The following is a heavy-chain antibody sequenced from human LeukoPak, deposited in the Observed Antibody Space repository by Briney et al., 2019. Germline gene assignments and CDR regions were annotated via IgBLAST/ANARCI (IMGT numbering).Heavy chain of an antibody. CDR1: GFTFTKYW. CDR2: IKQDGSDK. V-gene: IGHV3-7*01. CDR3: AREVWGPEY. J-gene: IGHJ4*02. D-gene: IGHD1-14*01. Sequence: TGDSLRLSCAASGFTFTKYWMTWVRQAPGKGLEWVGNIKQDGSDKNYMDSVKGRFTISRDNTKNSVYLQMSSLRAEDTAVYYCAREVWGPEYWGQGTLVTVPS.